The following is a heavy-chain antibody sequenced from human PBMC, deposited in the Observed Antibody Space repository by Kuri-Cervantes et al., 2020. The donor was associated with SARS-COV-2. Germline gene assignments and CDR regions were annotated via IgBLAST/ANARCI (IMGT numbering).Heavy chain of an antibody. V-gene: IGHV2-5*02. CDR3: AHRLSNVWGSYLDY. CDR2: IYWDDDK. Sequence: SGPTLVKPTQTLTVTCTFSGFSLSANGVGVGWIRQPPGKALEWLALIYWDDDKRYSPSLKSRLTITKDTSKNQVVLTMTNMDPVDTATYYCAHRLSNVWGSYLDYWGQGTLVTVSS. CDR1: GFSLSANGVG. D-gene: IGHD3-16*02. J-gene: IGHJ4*02.